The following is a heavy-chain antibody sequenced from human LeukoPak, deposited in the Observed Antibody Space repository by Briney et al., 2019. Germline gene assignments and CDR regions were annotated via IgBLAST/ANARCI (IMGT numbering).Heavy chain of an antibody. CDR3: ARATGIAAAGQIDY. Sequence: PSETLSLTCTVSGGSISSYYWSWIRQPPGKGLEWIGYIFYTGSTNYNPSLKSRVTISVDTSKNQFSLKLSSVTAADTAVYYCARATGIAAAGQIDYWGKGTLVTVSS. CDR2: IFYTGST. V-gene: IGHV4-59*01. J-gene: IGHJ4*02. D-gene: IGHD6-13*01. CDR1: GGSISSYY.